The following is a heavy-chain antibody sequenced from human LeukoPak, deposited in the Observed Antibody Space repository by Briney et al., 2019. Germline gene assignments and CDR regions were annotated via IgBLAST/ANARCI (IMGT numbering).Heavy chain of an antibody. CDR3: AQYIGQSGTYYLDY. V-gene: IGHV4-59*01. J-gene: IGHJ4*02. D-gene: IGHD3-10*01. CDR2: IYYNADT. Sequence: KSSETLSLTCTVSGGSISHYYWKWIRQTPGKGPEWIGYIYYNADTNYNPSLKSRVTISLDSSKNQFSLKLSSVTAADTAVYYCAQYIGQSGTYYLDYWGQGTLVTVSS. CDR1: GGSISHYY.